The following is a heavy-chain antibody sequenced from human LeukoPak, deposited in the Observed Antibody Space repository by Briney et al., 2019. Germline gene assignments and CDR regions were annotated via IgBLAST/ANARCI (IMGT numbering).Heavy chain of an antibody. D-gene: IGHD2-15*01. CDR2: IRYDGSNK. CDR1: GFTFSSYG. J-gene: IGHJ4*02. V-gene: IGHV3-30*02. CDR3: ASIVVVVAAADY. Sequence: PGGSLRLSCAASGFTFSSYGMHWVRQAPGKGLEWVAFIRYDGSNKYYADSVKGRFTISRDNSKNTLYLQMNSLRAEDTAVYYCASIVVVVAAADYWGKGTLVPVSS.